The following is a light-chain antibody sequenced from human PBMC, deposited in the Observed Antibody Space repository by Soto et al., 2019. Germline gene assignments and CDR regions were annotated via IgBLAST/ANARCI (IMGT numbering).Light chain of an antibody. Sequence: DIVMSQSPDSLAASLGERATISCKSSQSVLYDSNNKNYLAWYQQKPGQPPKLLIYWASTRESGVPDRFSGSGSGTDFTLTITSLQAEDVAVYYCQQYYSLPLTFGGGTKVDIK. V-gene: IGKV4-1*01. CDR3: QQYYSLPLT. J-gene: IGKJ4*01. CDR1: QSVLYDSNNKNY. CDR2: WAS.